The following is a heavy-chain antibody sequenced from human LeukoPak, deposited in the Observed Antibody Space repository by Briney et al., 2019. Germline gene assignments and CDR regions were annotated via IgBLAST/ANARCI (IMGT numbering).Heavy chain of an antibody. CDR3: ARDRNGGNLNWFDP. D-gene: IGHD4-23*01. CDR2: INPNSGGT. J-gene: IGHJ5*02. Sequence: ASVKVSCKASGGTFSSYAISWVRQAPGQGREWMGRINPNSGGTNYAQKFQGRVTMTRDTSISAGYMELSRLRSDDTAVYYCARDRNGGNLNWFDPWGQGTLVTVSS. V-gene: IGHV1-2*06. CDR1: GGTFSSYA.